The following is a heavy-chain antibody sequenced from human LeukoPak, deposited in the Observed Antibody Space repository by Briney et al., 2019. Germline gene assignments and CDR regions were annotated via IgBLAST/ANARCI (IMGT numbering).Heavy chain of an antibody. Sequence: SETLSLTCTVSGYSISSGYYGGWIRQPPGKWLELIGSIYHSAGTYYNPSLKSRVTISVDTSKHQFSLKLSSVTAADTAVYYCASPYYYDSSGLIWGQGTMVTVSS. D-gene: IGHD3-22*01. CDR2: IYHSAGT. V-gene: IGHV4-38-2*02. CDR1: GYSISSGYY. J-gene: IGHJ3*02. CDR3: ASPYYYDSSGLI.